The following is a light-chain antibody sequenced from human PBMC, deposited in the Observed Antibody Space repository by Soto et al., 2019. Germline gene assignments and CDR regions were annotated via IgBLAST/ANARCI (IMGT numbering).Light chain of an antibody. V-gene: IGKV1-39*01. J-gene: IGKJ1*01. CDR2: DAS. CDR3: HQSYSTPQWT. Sequence: DIQVTKSPSALCASVGDRFTITCRASQSISSWLAWYQQKPGKAPKLLIYDASSLESGVPSRFSGSGSGTDFTLTISCLQPEDFATHYCHQSYSTPQWTFGQGTKVDI. CDR1: QSISSW.